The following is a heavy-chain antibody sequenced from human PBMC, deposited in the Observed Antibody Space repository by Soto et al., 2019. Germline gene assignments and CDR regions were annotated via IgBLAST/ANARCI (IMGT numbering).Heavy chain of an antibody. V-gene: IGHV4-30-4*01. J-gene: IGHJ5*02. D-gene: IGHD2-21*02. CDR3: ARAMVVTQNWFDP. Sequence: LSLTCTVSGGSISSGDYYWSWIRQPPGKGLEWIGYIYYSGSTYYNPSLKSRVTISVDTSKNQFSLKLSSVTAADTAVYYCARAMVVTQNWFDPWGQGTLVTVS. CDR2: IYYSGST. CDR1: GGSISSGDYY.